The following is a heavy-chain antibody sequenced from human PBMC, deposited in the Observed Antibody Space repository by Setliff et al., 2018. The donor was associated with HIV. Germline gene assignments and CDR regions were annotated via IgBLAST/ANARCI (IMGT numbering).Heavy chain of an antibody. D-gene: IGHD2-15*01. CDR1: GGTFSSYA. J-gene: IGHJ4*02. CDR3: ARRTLGFDAAGALDY. Sequence: SCKASGGTFSSYAISWIRQSPGKGLEWISYISHSGTYTNYADSMKGRFTISRDNSKNVVYLQMNSLTAEDAAIYYCARRTLGFDAAGALDYWGQGTLVTVSS. V-gene: IGHV3-11*03. CDR2: ISHSGTYT.